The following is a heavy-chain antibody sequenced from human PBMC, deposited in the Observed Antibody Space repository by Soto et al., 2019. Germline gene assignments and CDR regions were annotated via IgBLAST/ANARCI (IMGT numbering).Heavy chain of an antibody. CDR2: IYPGDSDT. CDR1: GYSFTIYW. V-gene: IGHV5-51*01. D-gene: IGHD3-10*01. J-gene: IGHJ6*02. CDR3: ARAMVRGVIDYYYGMDV. Sequence: GESLKISCKGSGYSFTIYWIGWVRQMPGKGLEWMGIIYPGDSDTRYSPSFQGQVTISADKSISTAYLQWSSLKASDTAMYYCARAMVRGVIDYYYGMDVWGQGTTVTVSS.